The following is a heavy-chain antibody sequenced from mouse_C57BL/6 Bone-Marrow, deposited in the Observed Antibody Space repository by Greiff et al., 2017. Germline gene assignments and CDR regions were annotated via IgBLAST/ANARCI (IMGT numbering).Heavy chain of an antibody. V-gene: IGHV1-69*01. J-gene: IGHJ2*01. D-gene: IGHD1-1*01. Sequence: QVQLQQPGAELVMPGASVKLSCKASGYTFTSYWMHWVKQRPGQGLEWIGEIDPTASYTNYNQKFKGKSTLTVDKSSSTAYMQLSSLTSEDSAVYYGARTLVADYFDYWGQGTTLTVSS. CDR1: GYTFTSYW. CDR3: ARTLVADYFDY. CDR2: IDPTASYT.